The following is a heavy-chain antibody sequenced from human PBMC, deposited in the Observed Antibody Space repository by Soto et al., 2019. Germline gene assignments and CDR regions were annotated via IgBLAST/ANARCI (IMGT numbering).Heavy chain of an antibody. CDR2: VKSKTDGGTT. V-gene: IGHV3-15*07. CDR3: STDSYMTNIIVRLDY. J-gene: IGHJ4*01. D-gene: IGHD4-17*01. CDR1: GFIFSNAW. Sequence: EVHLVESGGGLVKPGGSLRLSCADSGFIFSNAWINWVRQAPGKGLEWVGRVKSKTDGGTTDFAAHGKGRFAISRDDSKDIVYLEMNSLKTVDTAIYYCSTDSYMTNIIVRLDYWGHVNMVTVSS.